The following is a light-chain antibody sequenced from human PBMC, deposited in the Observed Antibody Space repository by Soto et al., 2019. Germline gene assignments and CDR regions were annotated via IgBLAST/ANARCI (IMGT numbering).Light chain of an antibody. CDR1: LSVSSNY. J-gene: IGKJ4*01. Sequence: ILLTQSPDTLSLSPGERATLSCRATLSVSSNYLAWYQQKAGQAPRLLIYGASSRATGIPDRISGSGSGTDFTLTINRLEPEDSAVYYCQQYGSSAAFGGGTKVEI. CDR2: GAS. V-gene: IGKV3-20*01. CDR3: QQYGSSAA.